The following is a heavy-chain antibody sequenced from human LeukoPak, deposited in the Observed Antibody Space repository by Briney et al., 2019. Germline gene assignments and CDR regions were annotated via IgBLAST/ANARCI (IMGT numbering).Heavy chain of an antibody. Sequence: GGSLRLSCAASGFTVSSNYMSWVRQAPGKGLEWVSVIYSGGSTYYADSVEGRFTVSRDNSKNTLYLQMNSLRAEDTAVYYCAKGGPGVFYYFDYWGQGTLVTVSS. CDR2: IYSGGST. CDR1: GFTVSSNY. CDR3: AKGGPGVFYYFDY. J-gene: IGHJ4*02. D-gene: IGHD2/OR15-2a*01. V-gene: IGHV3-66*01.